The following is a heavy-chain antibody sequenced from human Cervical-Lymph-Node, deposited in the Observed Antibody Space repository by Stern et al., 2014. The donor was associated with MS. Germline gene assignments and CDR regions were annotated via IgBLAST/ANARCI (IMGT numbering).Heavy chain of an antibody. CDR1: GFTFNNSA. CDR2: IVVVSGNT. Sequence: QLVESGPEVRQPGTSVKVSCTASGFTFNNSAVHWVRQAPGQRLEWIGRIVVVSGNTIYGQPFPDRVPISRVTSTTQVYIVLSSLRSEDTAVYYCATGRLGATPLFAHWGQGSLVTVSS. CDR3: ATGRLGATPLFAH. J-gene: IGHJ4*02. D-gene: IGHD1-26*01. V-gene: IGHV1-58*01.